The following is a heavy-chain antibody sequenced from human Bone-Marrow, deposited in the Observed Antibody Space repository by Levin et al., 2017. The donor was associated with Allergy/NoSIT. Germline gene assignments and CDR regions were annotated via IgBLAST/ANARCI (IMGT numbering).Heavy chain of an antibody. D-gene: IGHD5-12*01. Sequence: PGGSLRLSCAASGFTVSAFYMSWVRQAPGKGLEWVSLIKTGGSTNYADSVKGRFIMSSDNSKNTLFLQMNSLRVEDTAVYYCARDSGYDANWFDPWGQGTLVTVSS. V-gene: IGHV3-53*01. CDR1: GFTVSAFY. CDR3: ARDSGYDANWFDP. J-gene: IGHJ5*02. CDR2: IKTGGST.